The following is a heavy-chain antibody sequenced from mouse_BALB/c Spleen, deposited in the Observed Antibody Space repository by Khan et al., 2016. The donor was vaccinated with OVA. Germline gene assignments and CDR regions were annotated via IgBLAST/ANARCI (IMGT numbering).Heavy chain of an antibody. CDR1: GYTFTDYY. J-gene: IGHJ3*01. CDR2: LSPGSGDT. Sequence: QVQLQQSGAELARPGASVKLSCKASGYTFTDYYINWVKQRTGKGLEWIGELSPGSGDTYYNERFKGKATLTADKSSSTAYMQLSSLTSEASAVYFCARRNYFGYTFAYWGQGTLVTVSA. CDR3: ARRNYFGYTFAY. V-gene: IGHV1-77*01. D-gene: IGHD1-2*01.